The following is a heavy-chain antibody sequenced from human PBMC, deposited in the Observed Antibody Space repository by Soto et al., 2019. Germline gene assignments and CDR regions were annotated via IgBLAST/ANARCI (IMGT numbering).Heavy chain of an antibody. J-gene: IGHJ4*02. D-gene: IGHD2-8*01. CDR1: GGSISSYY. CDR2: IYYSGST. Sequence: QVQLQESGPGLVKPSETLSLTCTVSGGSISSYYWSWIRQPPGKGLEWIGYIYYSGSTNYNPSLKSRVTISVDTSKNQFSLKLSSVTAADTAVYYCARAVGCTNGVCYEKPNLFDYWGQGTLVTVSS. CDR3: ARAVGCTNGVCYEKPNLFDY. V-gene: IGHV4-59*01.